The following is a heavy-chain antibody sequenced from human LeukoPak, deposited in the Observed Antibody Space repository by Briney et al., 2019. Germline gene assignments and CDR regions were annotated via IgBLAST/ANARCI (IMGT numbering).Heavy chain of an antibody. CDR3: AAKYSSSSPLTT. CDR1: GGSISSGGYY. J-gene: IGHJ4*02. Sequence: PSQTLSLTCTVSGGSISSGGYYWSWSRQHPGKGLEWIGYIYYSGSTYYNPSLKSRVTISVDTSKNQFSLKLSSVTAADTAVYYCAAKYSSSSPLTTWGQGTLVTVSS. CDR2: IYYSGST. D-gene: IGHD6-6*01. V-gene: IGHV4-31*03.